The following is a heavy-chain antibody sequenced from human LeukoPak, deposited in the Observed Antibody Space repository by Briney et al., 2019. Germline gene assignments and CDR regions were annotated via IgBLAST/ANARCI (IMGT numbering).Heavy chain of an antibody. V-gene: IGHV4-34*01. D-gene: IGHD1-1*01. CDR2: INHRGDT. CDR3: ARGPTISETGYFDY. CDR1: GGSFSAYY. J-gene: IGHJ4*03. Sequence: SETLSLTCAVYGGSFSAYYWSWIRQSPGEGLDWIAEINHRGDTNYNPSVKSRVSISVDTSKNQFSLKVTSLTAADTAVYYCARGPTISETGYFDYWGQGTLVTVSS.